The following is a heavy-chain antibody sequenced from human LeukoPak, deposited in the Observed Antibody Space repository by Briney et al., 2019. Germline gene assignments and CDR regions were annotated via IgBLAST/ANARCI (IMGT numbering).Heavy chain of an antibody. Sequence: PSETLSLTCAVYGGSFSGYYWSWIRQPPGKGLEWIGYIYTSGSTNYNPSLKSRVTISVDTSKNQFSLKLSSVTAADTAVYYCARHALYYYGSGSYYNPFDYWGQGTLVTVSS. CDR3: ARHALYYYGSGSYYNPFDY. D-gene: IGHD3-10*01. V-gene: IGHV4-4*09. J-gene: IGHJ4*02. CDR1: GGSFSGYY. CDR2: IYTSGST.